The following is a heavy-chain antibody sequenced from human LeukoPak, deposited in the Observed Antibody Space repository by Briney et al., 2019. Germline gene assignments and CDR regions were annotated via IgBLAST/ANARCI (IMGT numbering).Heavy chain of an antibody. CDR3: ARHSDRRDDF. CDR2: VKPDGGDK. CDR1: GFTFSSHW. Sequence: GGSLRLSCAASGFTFSSHWMTWVGQAPGNGLQWVASVKPDGGDKYYVDSVKGRFIISRDNAKNSLFLQMSSLQAEDMAVYYCARHSDRRDDFWGQGSLVTVSS. J-gene: IGHJ4*02. V-gene: IGHV3-7*03.